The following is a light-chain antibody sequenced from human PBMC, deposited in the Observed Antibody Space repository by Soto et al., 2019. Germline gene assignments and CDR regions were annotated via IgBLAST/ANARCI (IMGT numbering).Light chain of an antibody. CDR3: QSYDSTLSGSRV. V-gene: IGLV1-40*01. CDR2: GNN. CDR1: SANIGAAYN. Sequence: QSVLTQPPSVSGAPGQRVTISCTGSSANIGAAYNVDWYQQLPGTAPKLLIYGNNNRPSGVPDRFSASTSGTSASLAITGLQAEDEADYYCQSYDSTLSGSRVFGGGTKLTVL. J-gene: IGLJ3*02.